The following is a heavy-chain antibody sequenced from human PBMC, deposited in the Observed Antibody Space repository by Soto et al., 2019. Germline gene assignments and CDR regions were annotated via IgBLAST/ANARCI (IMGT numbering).Heavy chain of an antibody. CDR1: GGTFSRHA. J-gene: IGHJ4*02. CDR3: SRGWGYDSNDYYYAY. V-gene: IGHV1-69*01. Sequence: QVQLVQSGAEVRKPGSSVKVSCKASGGTFSRHAISWVRQAPGQGVEWMGGMIHIFSTANHAQKFQGRVTIIADESTSTVDMELSSRRSDDTAMYYCSRGWGYDSNDYYYAYWGQGTLVIVSS. D-gene: IGHD3-22*01. CDR2: MIHIFSTA.